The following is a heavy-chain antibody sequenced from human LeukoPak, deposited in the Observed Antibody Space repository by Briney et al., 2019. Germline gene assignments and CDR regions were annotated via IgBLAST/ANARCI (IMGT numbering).Heavy chain of an antibody. CDR1: EFTFSTYA. CDR2: ISGSGGST. Sequence: GGSLRLSCAASEFTFSTYAMSWVRQAPGKGLEWVSGISGSGGSTYYADSVKGRFTISRDNSNNTLYLQMNSLRAEDTAVYYCAKVSRYSSGWYWFDPWGQGTVVTVSS. CDR3: AKVSRYSSGWYWFDP. D-gene: IGHD6-13*01. J-gene: IGHJ5*02. V-gene: IGHV3-23*01.